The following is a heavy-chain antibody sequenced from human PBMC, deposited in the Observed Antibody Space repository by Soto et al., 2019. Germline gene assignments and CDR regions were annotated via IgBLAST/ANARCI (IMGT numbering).Heavy chain of an antibody. CDR3: AKDRSGWYYFDY. Sequence: SVKVSCKASGGTFSSYAISWVRQAPGQGLEWMGGIIPIFGTANYAQKFQGRVTITADKSTSTAYMELSSLRSEDTAVYSCAKDRSGWYYFDYWGQGTLVTVSS. V-gene: IGHV1-69*06. CDR2: IIPIFGTA. D-gene: IGHD6-19*01. CDR1: GGTFSSYA. J-gene: IGHJ4*02.